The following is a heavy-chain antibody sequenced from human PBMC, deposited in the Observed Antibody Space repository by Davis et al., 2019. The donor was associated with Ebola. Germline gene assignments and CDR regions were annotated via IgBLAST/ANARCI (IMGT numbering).Heavy chain of an antibody. V-gene: IGHV3-9*01. Sequence: SLKISCAASGFTFSSYSMNWVRQAPGKGLEWVSGISWNSGSIGYADSVKGRFTISRDNAKNSLYLQMNSLRAEDTALYYCAKADDIVVVPAAGGYFDYWGQGTLVTVSS. CDR1: GFTFSSYS. D-gene: IGHD2-2*01. CDR3: AKADDIVVVPAAGGYFDY. CDR2: ISWNSGSI. J-gene: IGHJ4*02.